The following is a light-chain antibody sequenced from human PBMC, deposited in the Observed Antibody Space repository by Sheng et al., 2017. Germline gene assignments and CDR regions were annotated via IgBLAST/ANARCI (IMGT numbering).Light chain of an antibody. Sequence: DIVMTQSPATLSVSPGERATLSCRASQSISSTLAWYQQKPGQAPRLLIYGASTRATGIPARFSGGGSGTEFTLTISSLQSEDFAIYYCQQYNTWPRTFGQGTEGGHQT. CDR3: QQYNTWPRT. CDR2: GAS. CDR1: QSISST. V-gene: IGKV3-15*01. J-gene: IGKJ1*01.